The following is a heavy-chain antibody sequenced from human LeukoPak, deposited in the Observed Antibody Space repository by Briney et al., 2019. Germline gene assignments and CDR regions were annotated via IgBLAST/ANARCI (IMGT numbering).Heavy chain of an antibody. V-gene: IGHV1-69*06. CDR1: GGTFSSYA. Sequence: SVKVSCKASGGTFSSYAISWVRQAPGQGLEWMGGIIPIYGTANYAQKFQGRVTITADKSTSTAYMELSSLRSEDTAVYYCARSLITMVRGVIYSIGYWGQGTLVTVSS. D-gene: IGHD3-10*01. CDR2: IIPIYGTA. J-gene: IGHJ4*02. CDR3: ARSLITMVRGVIYSIGY.